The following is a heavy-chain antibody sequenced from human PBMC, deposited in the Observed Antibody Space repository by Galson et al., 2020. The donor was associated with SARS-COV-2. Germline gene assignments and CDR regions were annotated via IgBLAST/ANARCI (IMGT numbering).Heavy chain of an antibody. CDR3: AKDQRLGYDILTGYYNPTDYYYYYGMDV. CDR2: ISYDGSNK. V-gene: IGHV3-30*18. CDR1: GFTFSSYG. J-gene: IGHJ6*02. D-gene: IGHD3-9*01. Sequence: GESLKISCAASGFTFSSYGMHWVRQAPGKGLEWVAVISYDGSNKYYADSVKGRFTISRDNSKNTLYLQMNSLRAEDTAVYYCAKDQRLGYDILTGYYNPTDYYYYYGMDVWGQGTTVTVSS.